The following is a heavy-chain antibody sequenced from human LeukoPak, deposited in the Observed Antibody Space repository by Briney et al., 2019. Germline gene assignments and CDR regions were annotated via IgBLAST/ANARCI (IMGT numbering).Heavy chain of an antibody. CDR3: ARGRMGTFDY. J-gene: IGHJ4*02. D-gene: IGHD5-24*01. CDR1: GGSFSDYY. CDR2: INHSGST. Sequence: PSETLSLTCAVYGGSFSDYYWTWIRQPPGKGLEWIGEINHSGSTNYNPSLKSRVTISVDTSKNQFSLKLSSVTAADAAVYYCARGRMGTFDYWGQGTLVTVSS. V-gene: IGHV4-34*01.